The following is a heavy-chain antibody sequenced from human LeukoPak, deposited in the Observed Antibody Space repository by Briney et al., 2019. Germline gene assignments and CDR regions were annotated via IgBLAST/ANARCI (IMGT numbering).Heavy chain of an antibody. D-gene: IGHD3-10*01. Sequence: SVKVSCKASGGTFSSYAISWVRQAPGQGLEWMGGIIPIFGTANYAQKFQGRVTVTADESTSTAYMELSSLRSEDTAVYYCARDGYYGSGSYPPVGYWGQGTLVTVSS. V-gene: IGHV1-69*13. CDR1: GGTFSSYA. J-gene: IGHJ4*02. CDR2: IIPIFGTA. CDR3: ARDGYYGSGSYPPVGY.